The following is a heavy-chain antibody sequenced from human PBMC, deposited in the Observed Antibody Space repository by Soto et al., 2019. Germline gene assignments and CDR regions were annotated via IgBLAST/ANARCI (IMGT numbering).Heavy chain of an antibody. CDR3: ASLIVVVPSTLVDY. Sequence: QVQLVQSGAEVKKPGASVKVSCKASGYTFTSYDINWVRQATGQGLEWMGWMNPNSGNTGYAQKFQGRVTMTRNTSISTAYMELSSLRSEDTAVYYCASLIVVVPSTLVDYWGQGTLVTVSS. D-gene: IGHD2-2*01. CDR2: MNPNSGNT. CDR1: GYTFTSYD. V-gene: IGHV1-8*01. J-gene: IGHJ4*02.